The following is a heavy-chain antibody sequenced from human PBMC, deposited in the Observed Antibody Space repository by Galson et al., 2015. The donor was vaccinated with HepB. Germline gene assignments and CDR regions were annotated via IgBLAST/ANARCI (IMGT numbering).Heavy chain of an antibody. CDR3: ARGGTGYCSTTSCSFDY. CDR2: TYYRSKWSN. V-gene: IGHV6-1*01. CDR1: GDSVSSNNAA. J-gene: IGHJ4*02. Sequence: CAISGDSVSSNNAAWNWIMQSPSRGLEWLGRTYYRSKWSNDYAVSVKSRITINPDTSKNQFTLQLSSVTPEDTAVYYCARGGTGYCSTTSCSFDYWGQGTLVTVSS. D-gene: IGHD2-2*01.